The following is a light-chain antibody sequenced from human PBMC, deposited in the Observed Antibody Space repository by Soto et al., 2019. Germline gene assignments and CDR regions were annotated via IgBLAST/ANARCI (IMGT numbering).Light chain of an antibody. V-gene: IGKV3-20*01. CDR1: QSVSSRS. CDR3: QQYGSSPYT. J-gene: IGKJ2*01. Sequence: EIVLTQSPGTLSLSPGERATLSCRASQSVSSRSLAWYQQKPGQAPRLLIYGASSRATGIPDRFSGSGSGTDFTLTIYRLVLEDSAVYYCQQYGSSPYTFGQGSILEIK. CDR2: GAS.